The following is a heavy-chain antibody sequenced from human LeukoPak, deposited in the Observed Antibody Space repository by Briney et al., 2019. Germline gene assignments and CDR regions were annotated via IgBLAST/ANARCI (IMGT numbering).Heavy chain of an antibody. CDR2: IYYSGST. Sequence: PSETLSLTCTVSGGSISSSSYYWGWIRQPPGKGLEWIGSIYYSGSTYYNPSLKSRVTISVDTSKNQFSLKLSSVTAADTAVYYCARAHSSGYYSLFDYWGQGTLVTVSS. D-gene: IGHD3-22*01. CDR3: ARAHSSGYYSLFDY. J-gene: IGHJ4*02. V-gene: IGHV4-39*07. CDR1: GGSISSSSYY.